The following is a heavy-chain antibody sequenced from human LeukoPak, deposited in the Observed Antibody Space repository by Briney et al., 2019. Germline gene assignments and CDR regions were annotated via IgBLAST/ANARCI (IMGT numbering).Heavy chain of an antibody. J-gene: IGHJ6*02. CDR3: ARAGPHYDILTIYYYYGMDV. CDR2: IGPYSRFT. V-gene: IGHV1-2*02. Sequence: ASVKVSCMSSGFTFNDHYIHCVRQAPGQGLAWMGYIGPYSRFTSSPQEFQGRVTMTRDTSISTAYMELSRLRSDDTAVYYCARAGPHYDILTIYYYYGMDVWGQGTTVTVSS. D-gene: IGHD3-9*01. CDR1: GFTFNDHY.